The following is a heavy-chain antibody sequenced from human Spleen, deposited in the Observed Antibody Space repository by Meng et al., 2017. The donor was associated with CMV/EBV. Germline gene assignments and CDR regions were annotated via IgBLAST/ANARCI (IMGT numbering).Heavy chain of an antibody. CDR2: INPNSGDT. D-gene: IGHD3-22*01. Sequence: QVQLVQSGAEVMKPGASVKVACKASGYTFTGYYMHWVRQAPGQGLEWMGWINPNSGDTKYAQRSQGRVTMTRDTSISTAYMELSRLRSDDTAVYYCARGRNYYDSSGYHPFDYWGQGTMVTVSA. CDR3: ARGRNYYDSSGYHPFDY. J-gene: IGHJ4*02. CDR1: GYTFTGYY. V-gene: IGHV1-2*02.